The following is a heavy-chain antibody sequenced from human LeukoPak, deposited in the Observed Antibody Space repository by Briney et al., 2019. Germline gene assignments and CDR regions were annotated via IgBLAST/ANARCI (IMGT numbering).Heavy chain of an antibody. D-gene: IGHD2-21*02. Sequence: PGGSLRLSCAASGFTFTNYWMHWVRQAPGMGLVWVSRLPPDELGIIYADSVKGRFTVSRDNAKNTVYLQMNNLRVDDTAIYYCAVSPTCGRDCSHLRGTFECWGQGTLATVSS. J-gene: IGHJ4*02. CDR1: GFTFTNYW. V-gene: IGHV3-74*01. CDR2: LPPDELGI. CDR3: AVSPTCGRDCSHLRGTFEC.